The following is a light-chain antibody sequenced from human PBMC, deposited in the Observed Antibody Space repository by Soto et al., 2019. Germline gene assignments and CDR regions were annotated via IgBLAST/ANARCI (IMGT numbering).Light chain of an antibody. CDR2: DAS. J-gene: IGKJ5*01. V-gene: IGKV1-5*01. Sequence: DIQMTQSPATLSAAVGDRVSLTCRASQSISRWLAWYQQKPGKAPNLLIYDASTLERGVPSRFSGTGSGTEFTLTIDRLQPDDFATYYCQQYHTSSITFGQGTRREIK. CDR1: QSISRW. CDR3: QQYHTSSIT.